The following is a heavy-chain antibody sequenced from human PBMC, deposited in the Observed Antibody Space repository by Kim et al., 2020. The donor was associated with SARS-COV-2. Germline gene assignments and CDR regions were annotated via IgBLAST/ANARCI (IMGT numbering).Heavy chain of an antibody. D-gene: IGHD1-26*01. CDR3: ARDRRVGATRMGVLDY. CDR1: GFTFSSYS. Sequence: GGSLRLSCAASGFTFSSYSMNWVRQAPGKGLEWVSYISSSSSTIYYADSVKGRFTISRDNAKNSLYLQMNSLRAEDTAVYYCARDRRVGATRMGVLDYWGQGTLVTVSS. J-gene: IGHJ4*02. V-gene: IGHV3-48*04. CDR2: ISSSSSTI.